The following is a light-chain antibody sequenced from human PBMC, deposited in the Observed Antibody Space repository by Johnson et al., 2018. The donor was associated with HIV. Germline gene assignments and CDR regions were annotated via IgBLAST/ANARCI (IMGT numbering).Light chain of an antibody. J-gene: IGLJ1*01. CDR2: ENN. V-gene: IGLV1-51*02. CDR1: SSNIGNNY. Sequence: QSVLTQPPSVSAAPGQKVTISCSGSSSNIGNNYVSWYQQLPGTAPKLLLYENNKRPSGIPDRFSGSKSGTSATLGITGLQTGDEADYYCGTWDSSLYAYVFGTGTKVTAL. CDR3: GTWDSSLYAYV.